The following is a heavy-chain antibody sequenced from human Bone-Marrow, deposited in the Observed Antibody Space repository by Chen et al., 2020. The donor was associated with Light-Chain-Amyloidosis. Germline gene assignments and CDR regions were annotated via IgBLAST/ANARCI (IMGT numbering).Heavy chain of an antibody. CDR3: VRGHIDTEWLPTSYYYYGMDV. V-gene: IGHV4-39*07. J-gene: IGHJ6*02. Sequence: QLQLQESGPGLVKPSETLSLTCAVSGGSTSSRTYYWAWIRQPPGKGLEWVGSVYHSGSTYYNPSLKSRVTISVDTSKNQFSLGLSSVTAADTAVYYCVRGHIDTEWLPTSYYYYGMDVWGQGTTVTVSS. CDR2: VYHSGST. CDR1: GGSTSSRTYY. D-gene: IGHD3-3*01.